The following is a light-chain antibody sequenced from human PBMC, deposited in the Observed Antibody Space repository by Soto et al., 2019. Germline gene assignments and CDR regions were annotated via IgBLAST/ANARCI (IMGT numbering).Light chain of an antibody. V-gene: IGLV4-60*03. CDR1: SGHSSYI. CDR3: ETWDSNTHV. J-gene: IGLJ1*01. CDR2: LEGSGSY. Sequence: QPVLTXSSSASASLGSSVKLTCTLSSGHSSYIIAWHQQQPGKAPRYLMKLEGSGSYNKGSGVPDRFSGSSSGADRYLTISNLQSEDEADYYCETWDSNTHVFGTGTKVTVL.